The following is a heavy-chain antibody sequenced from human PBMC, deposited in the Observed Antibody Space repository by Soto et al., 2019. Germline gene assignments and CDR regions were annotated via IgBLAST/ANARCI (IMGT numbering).Heavy chain of an antibody. CDR1: GGAIGAYY. CDR3: ARIGLYGSEDYYYHDY. J-gene: IGHJ4*02. V-gene: IGHV4-59*01. Sequence: SETLSLTSTVSGGAIGAYYGSWIRQPPGKGLEWIGYIYYTGSTKYNPSLKSRVTISVDTSKNQLSLKLSSVTAADTAVYYCARIGLYGSEDYYYHDYWGQGTLVTVS. CDR2: IYYTGST. D-gene: IGHD2-15*01.